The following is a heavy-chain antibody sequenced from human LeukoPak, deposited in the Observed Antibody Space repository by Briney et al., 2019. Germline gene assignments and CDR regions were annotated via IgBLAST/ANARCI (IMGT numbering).Heavy chain of an antibody. D-gene: IGHD3-10*01. Sequence: GGSLRLSCAASGFTFNYYGMNWVRQAPGKGLEWVSVIYRGGGTAYADSVRDRFTISRDNSKNTVYLHMNSLRVEDTAVYYCARDVIYGSDIYSYGDCLGQGTLVTVSS. CDR2: IYRGGGT. CDR1: GFTFNYYG. CDR3: ARDVIYGSDIYSYGDC. J-gene: IGHJ4*02. V-gene: IGHV3-66*01.